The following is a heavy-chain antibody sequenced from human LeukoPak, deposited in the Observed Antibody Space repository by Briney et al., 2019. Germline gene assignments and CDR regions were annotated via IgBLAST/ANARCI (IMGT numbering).Heavy chain of an antibody. CDR3: AKDPSFWSGYFDY. D-gene: IGHD3-3*01. V-gene: IGHV3-23*01. CDR2: ISGSGGST. Sequence: PGGSLRLSCAASGFTFSSYSMNWARQAPGKGLEWVSAISGSGGSTYYADSVKGRFTISRDNSKNTLYLQMNSLRAEDTAVYYCAKDPSFWSGYFDYWGQGTLVTVSS. CDR1: GFTFSSYS. J-gene: IGHJ4*02.